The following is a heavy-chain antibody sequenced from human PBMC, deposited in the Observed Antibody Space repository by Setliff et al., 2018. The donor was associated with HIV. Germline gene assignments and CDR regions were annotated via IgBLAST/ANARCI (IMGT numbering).Heavy chain of an antibody. J-gene: IGHJ4*02. Sequence: SETLSLTCSVSGGSVSSSSHYWGWIRQPPGKGLEWIGRVYITGMTNYNPSLKSRVTISIDTSKNQFSLKLNAVTAADTAVYYCARRPPLTTGREYYFDFWGQGTLVTVSS. V-gene: IGHV4-39*07. D-gene: IGHD1-1*01. CDR2: VYITGMT. CDR1: GGSVSSSSHY. CDR3: ARRPPLTTGREYYFDF.